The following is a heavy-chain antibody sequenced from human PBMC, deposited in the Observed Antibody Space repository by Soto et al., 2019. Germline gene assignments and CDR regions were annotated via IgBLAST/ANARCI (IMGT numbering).Heavy chain of an antibody. CDR2: ISSGGDTI. D-gene: IGHD2-2*01. CDR1: GFTFSDYY. J-gene: IGHJ6*03. Sequence: QVQLVESGGGLVKPGGSLRLSCAASGFTFSDYYMSWIRQAPGKGLEWVSDISSGGDTIYYADSVTGRFTISRDNAKNSLYLQVNSLKAEDAAVYHCARVPIRDILVVPPATRWGYYYMDVWGKGTTVTVSS. V-gene: IGHV3-11*01. CDR3: ARVPIRDILVVPPATRWGYYYMDV.